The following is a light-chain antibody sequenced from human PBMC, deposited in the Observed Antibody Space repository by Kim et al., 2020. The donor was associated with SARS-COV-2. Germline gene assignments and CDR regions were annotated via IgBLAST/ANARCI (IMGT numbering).Light chain of an antibody. CDR3: QHFGDVPL. V-gene: IGKV1-33*01. Sequence: DIQMTQSPSSLSASVGDRVSITCQASQDISKDLNWYQQRPGKPPRLLIYDASNLETGVPSRFSGNGSGTDFIFTITSLQPDDVATYFCQHFGDVPLFGGGTKVDIK. J-gene: IGKJ4*01. CDR2: DAS. CDR1: QDISKD.